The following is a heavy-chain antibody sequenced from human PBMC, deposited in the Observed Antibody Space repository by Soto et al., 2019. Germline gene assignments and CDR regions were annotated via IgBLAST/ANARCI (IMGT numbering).Heavy chain of an antibody. CDR1: GFTFDDYT. J-gene: IGHJ4*02. Sequence: EVQLVESGGVVVQPGGSLRLSCAASGFTFDDYTMHWVRQAPGKGLEWVSLISWDGGSTYYADSVKGRFTISRDNSKNSLYLQMNSLRTEDTALYYCEKDIEAAAGLPYYWGPGTLVTVSS. V-gene: IGHV3-43*01. D-gene: IGHD6-13*01. CDR2: ISWDGGST. CDR3: EKDIEAAAGLPYY.